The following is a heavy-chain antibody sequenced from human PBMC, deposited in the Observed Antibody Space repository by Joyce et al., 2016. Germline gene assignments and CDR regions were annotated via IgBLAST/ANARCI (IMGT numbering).Heavy chain of an antibody. Sequence: QVQLVQSGAEVKKPGASVKVSCKASGYTFSVSAMHWVRQAPGQRLEWMGWINAGKGKTQYSRKFQGRFNITRDTSSNTVYVELSSLRSEDTAIYYCTTVDNYYDSSGYHYFNYWGQGTLVTVSS. V-gene: IGHV1-3*01. CDR3: TTVDNYYDSSGYHYFNY. CDR1: GYTFSVSA. J-gene: IGHJ4*02. D-gene: IGHD3-22*01. CDR2: INAGKGKT.